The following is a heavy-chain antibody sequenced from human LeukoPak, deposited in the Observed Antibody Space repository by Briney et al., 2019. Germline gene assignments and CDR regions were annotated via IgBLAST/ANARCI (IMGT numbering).Heavy chain of an antibody. D-gene: IGHD4-17*01. CDR1: GGSISSYY. CDR3: ARDRYGDYQFDY. V-gene: IGHV4-59*01. J-gene: IGHJ4*02. Sequence: PSETLSLTCTVSGGSISSYYWGWIRQPPGKGLEWIGYIHYSGRTNYNPSLKSRVTVSVDTSKNQFSLKLSSVTAADTAVFYCARDRYGDYQFDYWGQGTLVTVSS. CDR2: IHYSGRT.